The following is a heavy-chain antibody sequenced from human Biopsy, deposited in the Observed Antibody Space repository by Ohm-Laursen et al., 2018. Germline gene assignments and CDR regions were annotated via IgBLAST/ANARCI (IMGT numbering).Heavy chain of an antibody. D-gene: IGHD6-19*01. CDR2: ISYSGST. V-gene: IGHV4-59*08. J-gene: IGHJ3*02. CDR3: AKHGSGWTGDDALHI. CDR1: GGSISGSS. Sequence: SDTLSLTCTVSGGSISGSSWSWIRQAPGRGLEWVGYISYSGSTSNTPSLKSRITISVDTSKNQISLKVTSVTAADTAVYYCAKHGSGWTGDDALHIWGQGTMVTVSS.